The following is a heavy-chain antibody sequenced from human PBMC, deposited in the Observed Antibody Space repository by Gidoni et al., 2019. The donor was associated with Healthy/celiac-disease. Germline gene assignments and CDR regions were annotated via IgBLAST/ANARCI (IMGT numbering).Heavy chain of an antibody. D-gene: IGHD6-13*01. CDR3: ARGPGGYSRSWYRLDY. V-gene: IGHV4-34*01. CDR1: GGSFSGYY. J-gene: IGHJ4*02. CDR2: INHSGST. Sequence: QVQLQQWGAGLLKPSETLSLTCAVYGGSFSGYYWSWIRQPPGKGLEWIGEINHSGSTNYNQSLKSGVTISVDTSKNQFSLKLSSVTAADTAVYYCARGPGGYSRSWYRLDYWGQGTLVTVSS.